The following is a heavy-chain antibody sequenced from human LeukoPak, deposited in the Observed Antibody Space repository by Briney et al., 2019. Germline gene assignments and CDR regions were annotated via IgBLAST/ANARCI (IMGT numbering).Heavy chain of an antibody. CDR2: IIPILGIA. D-gene: IGHD4-23*01. Sequence: GASVKVSCKASGGTFSSYAISWVRQAPGQGLEWMGRIIPILGIANYAQKFQGRVTITADKSTSTAYMELSSLRSEDTAVYYCARVQAGGNPQFDYWGQGTLVTVSS. V-gene: IGHV1-69*04. CDR3: ARVQAGGNPQFDY. J-gene: IGHJ4*02. CDR1: GGTFSSYA.